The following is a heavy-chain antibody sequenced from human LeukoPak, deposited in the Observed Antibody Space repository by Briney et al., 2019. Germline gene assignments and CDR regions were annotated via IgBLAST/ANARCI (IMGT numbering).Heavy chain of an antibody. D-gene: IGHD5-12*01. CDR3: ARGVYSGYKLPGIDY. J-gene: IGHJ4*02. CDR1: GFTFSSYS. V-gene: IGHV3-21*01. Sequence: GGSLRLSCAASGFTFSSYSMNWVRQAPGKGLEWVSSISSSSSYIYYADSVKGRLTISRDNAKNSLYLQMNSLRAEDTAVYYCARGVYSGYKLPGIDYWGQGTLVTVSS. CDR2: ISSSSSYI.